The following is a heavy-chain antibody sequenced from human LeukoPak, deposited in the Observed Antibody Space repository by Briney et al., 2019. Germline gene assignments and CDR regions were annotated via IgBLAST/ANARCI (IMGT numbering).Heavy chain of an antibody. V-gene: IGHV1-2*02. CDR2: INPNSGGT. J-gene: IGHJ4*02. CDR3: ARDVDTAMVEDY. CDR1: GYTFNGYC. Sequence: ASVKVSCKASGYTFNGYCIHWVRQALGQGLEWMGWINPNSGGTNYAQKFQGRVTMTRDTSISTAYMELSRLRSDDTAVYYCARDVDTAMVEDYWGQGTLVTVSS. D-gene: IGHD5-18*01.